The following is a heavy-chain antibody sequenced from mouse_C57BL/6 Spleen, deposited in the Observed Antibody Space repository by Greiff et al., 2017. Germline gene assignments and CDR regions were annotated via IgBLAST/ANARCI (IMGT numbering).Heavy chain of an antibody. CDR2: IDPETGGT. CDR1: GYTFTDYE. D-gene: IGHD4-1*01. V-gene: IGHV1-15*01. Sequence: VQLQESGAELVRPGASVTLSCKASGYTFTDYEMHWVKQTPVHGLEWIGAIDPETGGTAYNQKFKGKAILTADKSSSTAYMELRSLTSEDSAVYYCTRRTGLDYWGQGTTLTVSS. J-gene: IGHJ2*01. CDR3: TRRTGLDY.